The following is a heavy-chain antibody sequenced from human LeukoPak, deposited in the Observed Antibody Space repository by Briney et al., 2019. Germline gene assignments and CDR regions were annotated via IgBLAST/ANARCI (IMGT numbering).Heavy chain of an antibody. CDR1: GYTFTGYY. Sequence: GASVKVSCKASGYTFTGYYMHWVRQAPGQGLEWMGGIIPTFGTVNYAQKFQGRVTITADESTSTGYMELSSLRSEDTAVYYCARDREVGATTLAFDYWGQGTLVTVSS. CDR3: ARDREVGATTLAFDY. CDR2: IIPTFGTV. D-gene: IGHD1-26*01. V-gene: IGHV1-69*13. J-gene: IGHJ4*02.